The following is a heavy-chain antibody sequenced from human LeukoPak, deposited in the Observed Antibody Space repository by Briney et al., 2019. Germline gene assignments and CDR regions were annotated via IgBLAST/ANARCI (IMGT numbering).Heavy chain of an antibody. CDR3: ARDISGGSFNYYYYGMDV. J-gene: IGHJ6*02. CDR2: ISSSSSTI. D-gene: IGHD2-15*01. Sequence: GGSLRLSCAASGFTFSSYSMNWVRQAPGKGLEWVSYISSSSSTIYYADSVKGRFTISRDNAKNSLYLQMNSLRAEDTAVYYCARDISGGSFNYYYYGMDVWGQGTTVTVSS. V-gene: IGHV3-48*04. CDR1: GFTFSSYS.